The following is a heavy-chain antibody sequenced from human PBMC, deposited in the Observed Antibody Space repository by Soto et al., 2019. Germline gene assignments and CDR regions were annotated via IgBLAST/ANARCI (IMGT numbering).Heavy chain of an antibody. CDR2: IAPDWTTT. CDR1: GFTFSSHW. CDR3: ARDYNWSYGY. J-gene: IGHJ4*02. V-gene: IGHV3-74*01. Sequence: GGSLRLSCAASGFTFSSHWMHWVRQAPGQGLVWVSHIAPDWTTTRDADSVQGRFTISRDNARNTLYLQMDSLRDEDTAVYYCARDYNWSYGYWGQGSLGTV. D-gene: IGHD1-1*01.